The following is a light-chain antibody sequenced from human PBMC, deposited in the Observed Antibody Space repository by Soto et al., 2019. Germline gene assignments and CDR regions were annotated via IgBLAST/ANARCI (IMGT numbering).Light chain of an antibody. Sequence: QSVLTQPASVSGSPGQSITISCTGTAGDVGGYNYVSWYQQHPGKAPKLMIHAVSNRPSGISSRFSGSKSCNTASLTISGLQSEDEADYFCCSYTSRTTYVFGTGTKVTVL. CDR1: AGDVGGYNY. V-gene: IGLV2-14*01. CDR3: CSYTSRTTYV. CDR2: AVS. J-gene: IGLJ1*01.